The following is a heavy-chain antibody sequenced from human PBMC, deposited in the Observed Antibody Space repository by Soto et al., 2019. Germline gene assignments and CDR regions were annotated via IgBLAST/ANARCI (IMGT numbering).Heavy chain of an antibody. D-gene: IGHD6-13*01. CDR3: GKELSSTWFLLDS. Sequence: PGGSLRLSCAASGLALRNNAISWVPQAPRKALERASSISDSGGSTYYADSVKGRFTISRDTSKNALYLEMNSLRAEDTAVYFCGKELSSTWFLLDSWGQGTRVAVSS. V-gene: IGHV3-23*01. CDR2: ISDSGGST. CDR1: GLALRNNA. J-gene: IGHJ4*02.